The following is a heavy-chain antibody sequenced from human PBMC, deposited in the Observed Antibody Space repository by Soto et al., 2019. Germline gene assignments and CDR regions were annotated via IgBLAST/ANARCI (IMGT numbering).Heavy chain of an antibody. CDR1: SGSISSSNW. V-gene: IGHV4-4*02. CDR2: IYHSGST. D-gene: IGHD6-19*01. J-gene: IGHJ6*03. Sequence: SETLSLTCAVSSGSISSSNWWSWVRQPPGKGLEWIGEIYHSGSTNYNPSLKSRVTISVDKSKNQFSLKLSSVTAADTAVYYCARGSAVAGTPGGDYYDMDVWGKGTTVT. CDR3: ARGSAVAGTPGGDYYDMDV.